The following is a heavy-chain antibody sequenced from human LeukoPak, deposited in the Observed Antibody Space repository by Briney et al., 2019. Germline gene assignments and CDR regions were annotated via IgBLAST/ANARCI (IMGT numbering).Heavy chain of an antibody. V-gene: IGHV4-59*01. D-gene: IGHD3-10*01. CDR2: IYYNGNT. Sequence: KPSETLSLTCTVSGASISNYYWTWIRQPPGKGLEWIGYIYYNGNTNYNPSLKSRVIISLDTSKNQFSLKVNSMTAADTAVYYCARDKIGGGTSDALDIWGQGTMVTVSS. CDR3: ARDKIGGGTSDALDI. CDR1: GASISNYY. J-gene: IGHJ3*02.